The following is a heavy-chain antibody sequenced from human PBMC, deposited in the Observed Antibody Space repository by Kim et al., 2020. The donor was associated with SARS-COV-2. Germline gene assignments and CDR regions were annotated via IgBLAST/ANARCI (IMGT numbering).Heavy chain of an antibody. CDR1: GDSISSSNYY. V-gene: IGHV4-39*02. J-gene: IGHJ6*03. CDR2: NFYSRST. Sequence: SETLSLTCTVSGDSISSSNYYWVRHRQPPGKGRDWYSCNFYSRSTYYTPYLQIPITIAAATSKNSLSLRLITVTDADTAFYSCAGSMWLTYSPPYYYYM. CDR3: AGSMWLTYSPPYYYYM. D-gene: IGHD2-15*01.